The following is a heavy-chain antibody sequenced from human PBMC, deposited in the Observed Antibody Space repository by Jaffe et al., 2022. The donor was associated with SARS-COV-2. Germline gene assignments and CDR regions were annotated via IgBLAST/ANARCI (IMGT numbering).Heavy chain of an antibody. CDR2: ISSSSSYI. V-gene: IGHV3-21*01. CDR3: ARGGRGEAADAFDI. J-gene: IGHJ3*02. Sequence: EVQLVESGGGLVKPGGSLRLSCAASGFTFSSYSMNWVRQAPGKGLEWVSSISSSSSYIYYADSVKGRFTISRDNAKNSLYLQMNSLRAEDTAVYYCARGGRGEAADAFDIWGQGTMVTVSS. D-gene: IGHD6-25*01. CDR1: GFTFSSYS.